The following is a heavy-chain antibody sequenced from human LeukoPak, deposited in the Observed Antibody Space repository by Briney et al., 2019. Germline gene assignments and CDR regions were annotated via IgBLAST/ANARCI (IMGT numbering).Heavy chain of an antibody. CDR3: ARGDY. Sequence: ASVKVSCKASGGTFNSYAINWVRQAPGQGLEWLGWMNSNSGNTGYGQKFQGRVTLARDTAISTAYMELTSLRYEDTAVYYCARGDYWGQGTLVTVSS. CDR1: GGTFNSYA. CDR2: MNSNSGNT. V-gene: IGHV1-8*02. J-gene: IGHJ4*02.